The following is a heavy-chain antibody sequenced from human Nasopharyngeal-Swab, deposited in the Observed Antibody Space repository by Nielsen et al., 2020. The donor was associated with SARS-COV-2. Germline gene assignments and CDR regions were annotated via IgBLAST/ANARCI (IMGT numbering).Heavy chain of an antibody. J-gene: IGHJ6*03. Sequence: GESLKISCAASGFTFDDYAMHWVRQAPGKGLEWVALITWDGGNTYYAASVKGRFTISRDNRKNSLSLRMNSLTVDDTALYYCAKALPGWYDEYYMDVWGRGTTVTVSS. CDR2: ITWDGGNT. V-gene: IGHV3-43D*03. CDR3: AKALPGWYDEYYMDV. CDR1: GFTFDDYA. D-gene: IGHD6-19*01.